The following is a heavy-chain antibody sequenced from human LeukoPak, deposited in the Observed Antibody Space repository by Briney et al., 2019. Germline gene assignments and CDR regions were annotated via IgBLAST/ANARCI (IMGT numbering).Heavy chain of an antibody. CDR1: GCTFTSYG. J-gene: IGHJ6*02. CDR2: ISAYNGNT. CDR3: ARDVYSSGWYYYYGMDV. Sequence: ASVKVSCKASGCTFTSYGISWVRQAPGQGLEWMGWISAYNGNTNYAQKLQGRVTMTTDTSTSTAYVELRSLRSDDTAVYYCARDVYSSGWYYYYGMDVWGQGTTVTVSS. V-gene: IGHV1-18*01. D-gene: IGHD6-19*01.